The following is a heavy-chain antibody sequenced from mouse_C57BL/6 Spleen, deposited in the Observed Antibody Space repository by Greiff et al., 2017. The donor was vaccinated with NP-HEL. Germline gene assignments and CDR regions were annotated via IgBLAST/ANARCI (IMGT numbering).Heavy chain of an antibody. CDR3: ARHEAHYYGSSTGYYFDY. J-gene: IGHJ2*01. CDR2: FYPGSGSI. V-gene: IGHV1-62-2*01. CDR1: GYTFTEYT. Sequence: QVQLQQSGAELVKPGASVKLSCKASGYTFTEYTIHWVKQRSGQGLEWIGWFYPGSGSIKYNEKFKDKATLTADKSSSTVYMELSRLTSEDSAVYFCARHEAHYYGSSTGYYFDYWGQGTTLTVSS. D-gene: IGHD1-1*01.